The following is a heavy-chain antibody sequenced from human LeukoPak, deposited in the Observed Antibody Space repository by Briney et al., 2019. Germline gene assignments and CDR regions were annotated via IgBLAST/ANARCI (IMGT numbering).Heavy chain of an antibody. V-gene: IGHV3-21*01. D-gene: IGHD3-16*02. CDR1: GFTFDDYG. CDR3: ARGYPIDTY. CDR2: ISSSSSYI. J-gene: IGHJ4*02. Sequence: GGSLRLSCAASGFTFDDYGMSWVRQAPGKGLEWVSSISSSSSYIYYADSVKGRFTISRDNAKNSLYLQMNSLRAEDTAVYYCARGYPIDTYWGQGTQVTVSS.